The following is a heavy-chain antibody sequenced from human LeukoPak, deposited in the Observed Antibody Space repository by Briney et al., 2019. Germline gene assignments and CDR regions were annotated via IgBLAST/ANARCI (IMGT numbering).Heavy chain of an antibody. CDR1: GYTFTGYY. CDR2: INPNSGCT. D-gene: IGHD5-12*01. CDR3: ARATNVDIVATIGY. Sequence: ASVKVSCKASGYTFTGYYMHWVRQAPGQGLEWIGWINPNSGCTNYAQKFQGRVTMTRDTSISTAYMELSSLRSDDTAVYYCARATNVDIVATIGYWGQGTLVTVSS. J-gene: IGHJ4*02. V-gene: IGHV1-2*02.